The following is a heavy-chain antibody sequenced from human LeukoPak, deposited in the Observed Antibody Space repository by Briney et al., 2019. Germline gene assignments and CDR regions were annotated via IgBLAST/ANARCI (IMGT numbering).Heavy chain of an antibody. V-gene: IGHV4-39*07. CDR2: IYYSGST. J-gene: IGHJ5*02. CDR3: ARGRHYGSGSSTLYNWFGP. CDR1: GGSISSSSYY. D-gene: IGHD3-10*01. Sequence: PSETLSLTCTVSGGSISSSSYYWGWIRQPPGKGLEWIGSIYYSGSTYYNPSLKSRVTISVDTSKNQFSLKLSSVTAADTAVYYCARGRHYGSGSSTLYNWFGPWGQGTLVTVSS.